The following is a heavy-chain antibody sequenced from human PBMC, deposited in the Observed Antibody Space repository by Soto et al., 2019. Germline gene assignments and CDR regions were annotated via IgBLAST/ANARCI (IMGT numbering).Heavy chain of an antibody. CDR2: IYYSGST. CDR3: ARVAGSYYYDSSGYRPFDY. D-gene: IGHD3-22*01. Sequence: PSETLSLTCTVSGGSISSGGYYWSWIRQHPGKGLEWIGYIYYSGSTYYNPSPKSRVTISVDTSKNQFSLKLSSVTAADTAVYYCARVAGSYYYDSSGYRPFDYWGQGTLVTVSS. J-gene: IGHJ4*02. V-gene: IGHV4-31*03. CDR1: GGSISSGGYY.